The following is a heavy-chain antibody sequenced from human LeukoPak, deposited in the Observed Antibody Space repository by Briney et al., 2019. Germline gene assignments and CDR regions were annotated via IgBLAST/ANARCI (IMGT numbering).Heavy chain of an antibody. Sequence: GSLRLSCAASGFTFSSYSMNWVRQAPGKGLEWVSSISSSSSYIYYADSVKGRFTISRDNAKNSLYLQMNSLRAEDTAVYYCARDSGPDRITIFGVAGPDAFDIWGQGTMVTVSS. CDR1: GFTFSSYS. CDR3: ARDSGPDRITIFGVAGPDAFDI. CDR2: ISSSSSYI. V-gene: IGHV3-21*01. J-gene: IGHJ3*02. D-gene: IGHD3-3*01.